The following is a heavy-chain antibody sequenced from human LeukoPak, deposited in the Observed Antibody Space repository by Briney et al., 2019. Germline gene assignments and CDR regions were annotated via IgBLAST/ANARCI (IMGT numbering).Heavy chain of an antibody. CDR3: IVFGDSNH. CDR2: ITASGTAV. CDR1: GFTFSSYS. V-gene: IGHV3-48*01. J-gene: IGHJ5*02. D-gene: IGHD4-17*01. Sequence: GGSLRLSCAASGFTFSSYSMNWVRQAPGKGLEWVSHITASGTAVFYADSVKGRFTISRDTSKNTLYLQINSLSVEDTAVYYCIVFGDSNHWGQGTLVTVSS.